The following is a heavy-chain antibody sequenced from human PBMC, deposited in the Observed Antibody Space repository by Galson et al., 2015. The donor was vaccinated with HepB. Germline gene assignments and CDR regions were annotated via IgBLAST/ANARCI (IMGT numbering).Heavy chain of an antibody. CDR2: INHSGST. D-gene: IGHD5-18*01. V-gene: IGHV4-34*01. J-gene: IGHJ4*02. CDR3: ARTPGYSKDYFDY. CDR1: GGSFSGYY. Sequence: SEPLSLTCAVYGGSFSGYYWSWIRQPPGKGLEWIGEINHSGSTNYNPSLKSRVTISVDTSKNQFSLKLSSVTAADTAVYYCARTPGYSKDYFDYWGQGTLVTVSS.